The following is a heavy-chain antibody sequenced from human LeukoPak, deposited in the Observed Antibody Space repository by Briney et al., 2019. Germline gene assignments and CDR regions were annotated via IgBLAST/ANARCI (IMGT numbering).Heavy chain of an antibody. CDR3: ARGGGAVAGTWDY. J-gene: IGHJ4*02. CDR2: IKQDGSEN. Sequence: GGSLRLSCAASGFTFTIYWMTWVRQAPGKGLEWVANIKQDGSENYYVDSVQGRFTISRDNAKNSLYLQMNSLRAEDTAVYYWARGGGAVAGTWDYWGQGTLVTVSS. V-gene: IGHV3-7*05. CDR1: GFTFTIYW. D-gene: IGHD6-19*01.